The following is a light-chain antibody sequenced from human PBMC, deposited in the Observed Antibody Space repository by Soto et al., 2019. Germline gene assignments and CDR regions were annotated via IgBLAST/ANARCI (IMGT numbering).Light chain of an antibody. CDR1: SSNIGSNY. J-gene: IGLJ2*01. Sequence: QSVLTQQPSASGTHGQRVTISCSGSSSNIGSNYVYWYHQLPGTAPKLLIYRNNQLPSGVPDRCSGSKSGTSASLAISGLRSEDEADYYCAAWDDSLSGHVVFVVGTKVTVL. CDR3: AAWDDSLSGHVV. CDR2: RNN. V-gene: IGLV1-47*01.